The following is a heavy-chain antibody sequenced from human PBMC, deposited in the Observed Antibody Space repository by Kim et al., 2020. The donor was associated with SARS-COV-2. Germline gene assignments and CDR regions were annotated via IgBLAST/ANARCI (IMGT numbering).Heavy chain of an antibody. CDR3: AREGRGSWGSLISKNWFDP. D-gene: IGHD6-13*01. CDR1: GFTFSSYA. Sequence: GGSLRLSCAASGFTFSSYAMHWVRQAPGKGLEWVAVISYDGSNKYYADSVKGRFTISRDNSKNTLYLQMNSLRAEDTAVYYCAREGRGSWGSLISKNWFDPWGQGTLVTVSS. J-gene: IGHJ5*02. V-gene: IGHV3-30*04. CDR2: ISYDGSNK.